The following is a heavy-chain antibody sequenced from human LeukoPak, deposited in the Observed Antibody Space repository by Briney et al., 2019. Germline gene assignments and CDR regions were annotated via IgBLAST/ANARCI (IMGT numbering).Heavy chain of an antibody. CDR3: ARHVAAGKIDY. Sequence: PLKISCTGSAYSFTSYWIGWVRQIPGKGLEWMGIIYPGDSDTRYSPSFQGQVTISADKSISTAYLQWSSLKASDTAMYYCARHVAAGKIDYWGQGTLVTVSS. CDR1: AYSFTSYW. J-gene: IGHJ4*02. V-gene: IGHV5-51*01. CDR2: IYPGDSDT. D-gene: IGHD6-13*01.